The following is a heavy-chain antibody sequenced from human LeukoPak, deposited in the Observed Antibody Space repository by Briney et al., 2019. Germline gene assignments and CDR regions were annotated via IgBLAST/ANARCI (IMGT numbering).Heavy chain of an antibody. V-gene: IGHV4-38-2*02. D-gene: IGHD4-17*01. CDR1: GYSITSDYY. CDR3: AGISTGSCFRH. J-gene: IGHJ1*01. CDR2: ISHSGNT. Sequence: SSETLSLTCTVSGYSITSDYYWGWIRQSPARGLEWLGSISHSGNTYYDPSLKSRVTISRDTSKNQFPLKLNSVTAADTALYYCAGISTGSCFRHWGQGTVVTVSS.